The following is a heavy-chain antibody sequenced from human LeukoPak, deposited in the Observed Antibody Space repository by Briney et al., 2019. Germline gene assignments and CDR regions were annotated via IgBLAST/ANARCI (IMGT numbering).Heavy chain of an antibody. CDR3: AIYDFWSGYLDY. CDR2: INHSGST. CDR1: GGSFSGYY. D-gene: IGHD3-3*01. V-gene: IGHV4-34*01. J-gene: IGHJ4*02. Sequence: SETLSLTCAVYGGSFSGYYWSWIRQPPGKGLEWIGEINHSGSTNYNPSLKIRVTISVDTSKNQFSLKLSSVTAADTAVYYCAIYDFWSGYLDYWGQGTLVTVSS.